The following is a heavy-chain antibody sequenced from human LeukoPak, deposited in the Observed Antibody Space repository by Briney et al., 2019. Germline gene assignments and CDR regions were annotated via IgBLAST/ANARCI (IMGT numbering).Heavy chain of an antibody. J-gene: IGHJ4*02. CDR2: ISYDGSNK. CDR1: GFNFSPYG. V-gene: IGHV3-30*03. D-gene: IGHD1-26*01. Sequence: GGSLRLSCAASGFNFSPYGMHWVRQPPGKGLEWVALISYDGSNKYFADSVKGRFTISRDNAKKSLYLQMNSLRVEDTGVYYCASWGEGALDNWGQGTLVTVSS. CDR3: ASWGEGALDN.